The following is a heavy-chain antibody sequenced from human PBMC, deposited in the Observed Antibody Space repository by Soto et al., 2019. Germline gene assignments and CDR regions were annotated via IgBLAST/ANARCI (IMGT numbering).Heavy chain of an antibody. CDR2: MNPNSGNT. D-gene: IGHD6-13*01. CDR3: ARGRGSSWYSGYYYYDMDV. V-gene: IGHV1-8*01. Sequence: QVQLVQSGAEVKKPGASVKVSCKASGYTFTSYDINRVRQATGQGLEWMGWMNPNSGNTDYAQKFQGRVTMTRNTSISTAYMELSSLRSEDTAVYYCARGRGSSWYSGYYYYDMDVWGQGTTVTVSS. CDR1: GYTFTSYD. J-gene: IGHJ6*02.